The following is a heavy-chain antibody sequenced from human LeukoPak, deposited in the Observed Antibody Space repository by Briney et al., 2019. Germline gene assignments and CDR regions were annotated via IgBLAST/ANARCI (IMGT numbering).Heavy chain of an antibody. V-gene: IGHV3-30*02. Sequence: GGSLRLSCAASGFTFSSYGMHWVRQAPGKGLEWVAVIWYGGSNKYYADSVKGRFTISRDNSKNTLYLQMNSLRAEDTAVYYCAKDQARYCSSTSCSTIDYWGQGTLVTVSS. CDR1: GFTFSSYG. CDR3: AKDQARYCSSTSCSTIDY. D-gene: IGHD2-2*01. CDR2: IWYGGSNK. J-gene: IGHJ4*02.